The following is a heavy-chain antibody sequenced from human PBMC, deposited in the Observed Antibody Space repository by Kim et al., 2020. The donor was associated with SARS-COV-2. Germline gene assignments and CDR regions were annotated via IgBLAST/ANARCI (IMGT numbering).Heavy chain of an antibody. D-gene: IGHD6-13*01. V-gene: IGHV1-46*01. CDR1: GYTFTSYY. J-gene: IGHJ4*02. CDR2: INPSGGST. CDR3: ARDLLAAAGTGD. Sequence: ASVKVSFKASGYTFTSYYMHSVRQAPGQGLEWMGIINPSGGSTSYAQKFQGRVTMTRDTSTSTVYMELSSLRSEDTAVYYCARDLLAAAGTGDWGQGTLVTVSS.